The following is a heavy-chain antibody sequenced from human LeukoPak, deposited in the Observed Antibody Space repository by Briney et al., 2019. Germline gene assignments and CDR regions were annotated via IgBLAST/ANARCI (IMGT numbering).Heavy chain of an antibody. CDR2: INPNSGGT. V-gene: IGHV1-2*02. Sequence: ASVKVSCKASGYTFTGYYMHWVRQAPGQGLEWMGWINPNSGGTNYAQKLQGRVTMTTDTSTSTAYMELRSLRPDDTAVYYCARVPPPHYYDSSGYCDYWGQGTLVTVSS. CDR1: GYTFTGYY. CDR3: ARVPPPHYYDSSGYCDY. J-gene: IGHJ4*02. D-gene: IGHD3-22*01.